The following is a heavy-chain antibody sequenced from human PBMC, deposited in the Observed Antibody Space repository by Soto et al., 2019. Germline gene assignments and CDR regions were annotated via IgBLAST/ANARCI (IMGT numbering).Heavy chain of an antibody. CDR2: IYSGGST. CDR1: GFTVSSNY. CDR3: ARDPPANYYGMDV. J-gene: IGHJ6*02. Sequence: EVPLVESGGGSVQPGGSLRLSCAASGFTVSSNYMSWVRQAPGKGLEWVSVIYSGGSTYYADSVKGRFSISRDNSKNTLFLQMNSLRAGDTAVYFCARDPPANYYGMDVWGQGTTVTVSS. V-gene: IGHV3-66*01.